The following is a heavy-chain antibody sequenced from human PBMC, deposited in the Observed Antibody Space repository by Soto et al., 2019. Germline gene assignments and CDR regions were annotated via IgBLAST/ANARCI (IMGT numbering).Heavy chain of an antibody. D-gene: IGHD3-10*01. CDR2: MYWKDGNT. V-gene: IGHV3-20*04. CDR1: GFTIDNYG. Sequence: GGSLRLSWAASGFTIDNYGMSWVRQVPGKGLEWVSGMYWKDGNTHYADSVKGRFTISRGNAKNSLFLQLNSLRDEDTALYYCVRSGDYRSGSYWYFFDYWGQGALVTVSS. CDR3: VRSGDYRSGSYWYFFDY. J-gene: IGHJ4*02.